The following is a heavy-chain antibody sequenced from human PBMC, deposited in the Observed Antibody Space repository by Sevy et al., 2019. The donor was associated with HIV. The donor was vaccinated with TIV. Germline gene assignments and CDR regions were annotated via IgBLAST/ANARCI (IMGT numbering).Heavy chain of an antibody. J-gene: IGHJ3*02. CDR1: GFTFSSYS. CDR3: VKGARYTIPNDAFDI. Sequence: GGSLRLSCAASGFTFSSYSMNWVRQAPGKGLEWVSGISGGGGDTFYADSVKGRFTISRDNSKNTLFPQINSLRAEDTALYYCVKGARYTIPNDAFDIWGQGTMVTVSS. CDR2: ISGGGGDT. V-gene: IGHV3-23*01. D-gene: IGHD2-2*02.